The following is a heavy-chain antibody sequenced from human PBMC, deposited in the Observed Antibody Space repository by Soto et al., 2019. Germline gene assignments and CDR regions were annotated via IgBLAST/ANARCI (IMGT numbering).Heavy chain of an antibody. CDR2: ISGSGDST. J-gene: IGHJ5*02. CDR1: GFRFRSYA. D-gene: IGHD5-12*01. Sequence: EVQLLESGGGLEQPGGSLRLSCAASGFRFRSYAMSWVRQAPGKGLEWVSSISGSGDSTYYADSVKGRLTISRDNSKSMLYLQMNSRRAEDTAVYYCAKGLRPSCDPWGQGTLVTVSS. CDR3: AKGLRPSCDP. V-gene: IGHV3-23*01.